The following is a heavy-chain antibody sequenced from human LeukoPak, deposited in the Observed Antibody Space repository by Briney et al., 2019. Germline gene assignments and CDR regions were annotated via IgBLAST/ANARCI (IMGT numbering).Heavy chain of an antibody. CDR1: GFTFSSYW. CDR3: ARVYGSGWSRFDY. J-gene: IGHJ4*02. Sequence: GGSLRLSCAVSGFTFSSYWMHWVRQAPGKGLVWVSDINTDGSSTSYADSVKGRFTISRDNAKNTLFLQMNSLRAEDTAVYYCARVYGSGWSRFDYWGQGTLVTVSS. V-gene: IGHV3-74*01. CDR2: INTDGSST. D-gene: IGHD6-19*01.